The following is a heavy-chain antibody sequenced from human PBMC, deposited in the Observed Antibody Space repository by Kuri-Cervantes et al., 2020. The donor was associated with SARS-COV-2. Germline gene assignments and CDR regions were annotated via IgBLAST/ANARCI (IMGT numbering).Heavy chain of an antibody. CDR2: IYYSGST. CDR3: ARDRYSSSFSYYYYGMDV. D-gene: IGHD6-13*01. J-gene: IGHJ6*02. CDR1: GGSISSGGYY. Sequence: SETLSLTCTVSGGSISSGGYYWSWIRQHPGKGLEWIGYIYYSGSTNYNPSLKSRVTISVDTSKNQFSLKLSSVTAADTAVYYCARDRYSSSFSYYYYGMDVWGQGTTVTVSS. V-gene: IGHV4-61*08.